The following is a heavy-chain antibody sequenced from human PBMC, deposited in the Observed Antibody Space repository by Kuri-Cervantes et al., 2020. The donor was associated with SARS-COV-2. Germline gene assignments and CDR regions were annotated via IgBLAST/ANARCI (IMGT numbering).Heavy chain of an antibody. V-gene: IGHV1-46*01. D-gene: IGHD2-2*01. CDR3: ARDSSPCSSTSCYVSWFDP. Sequence: ASVKVSCKASGYTFTSQYLHWVRQAPGQGLEWMGIINPSGGSTSYAQKFQGRVTITRNTSISTAYMELSSLRSEDTAVYYCARDSSPCSSTSCYVSWFDPWGQGTLVTVSS. J-gene: IGHJ5*02. CDR2: INPSGGST. CDR1: GYTFTSQY.